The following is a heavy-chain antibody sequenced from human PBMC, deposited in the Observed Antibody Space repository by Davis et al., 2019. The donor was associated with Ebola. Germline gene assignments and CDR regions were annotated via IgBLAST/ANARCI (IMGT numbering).Heavy chain of an antibody. CDR3: AGNSVTTRLDYYGRDV. J-gene: IGHJ6*02. CDR1: AYTFTRFA. Sequence: ASVLVSCKASAYTFTRFAIHWVRQAHGQRLEWMGWINAGNGNTIYSQNFQGRVPITRDTSASTVYMELSSLRSEDTAVYYCAGNSVTTRLDYYGRDVWGQGTTVTVSS. V-gene: IGHV1-3*01. D-gene: IGHD4-17*01. CDR2: INAGNGNT.